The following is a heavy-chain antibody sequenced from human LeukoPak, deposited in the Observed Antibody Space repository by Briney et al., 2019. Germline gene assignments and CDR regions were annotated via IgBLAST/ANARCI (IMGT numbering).Heavy chain of an antibody. J-gene: IGHJ4*02. CDR3: ARGLVDYDFDY. Sequence: ASVKVSCKASGYTFTSYAVHWVRQAPGQRLEWMGWINAGNGNTKYSQKFQGRVTITRDTSASTAYMELSSLRSEDTAVYYCARGLVDYDFDYWGQGTLVTVSS. CDR1: GYTFTSYA. CDR2: INAGNGNT. D-gene: IGHD4-17*01. V-gene: IGHV1-3*01.